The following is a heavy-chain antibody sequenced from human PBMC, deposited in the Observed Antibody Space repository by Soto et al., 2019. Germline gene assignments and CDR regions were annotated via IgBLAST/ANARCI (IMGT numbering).Heavy chain of an antibody. Sequence: SVKVSCKASGGTFSSYAISWVRQAPGQGLEWMGGIIPIFGTANYAQKFQGRVTITADESTSTAYMELSSLRSEDTAVYYCASRRPFYDSSGCFDYWGQGTLVTVSS. V-gene: IGHV1-69*13. CDR3: ASRRPFYDSSGCFDY. D-gene: IGHD3-22*01. CDR2: IIPIFGTA. J-gene: IGHJ4*02. CDR1: GGTFSSYA.